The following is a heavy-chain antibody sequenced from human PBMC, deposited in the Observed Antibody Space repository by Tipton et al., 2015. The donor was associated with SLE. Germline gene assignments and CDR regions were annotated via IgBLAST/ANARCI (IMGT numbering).Heavy chain of an antibody. CDR2: INHSGST. D-gene: IGHD6-13*01. J-gene: IGHJ4*02. CDR3: ARGEVLIFSSSWYAYYFDY. CDR1: GGSFSGYY. V-gene: IGHV4-34*01. Sequence: LRLSCAVYGGSFSGYYWSWIRQPPGKGLEWIGEINHSGSTNYNPSLKGRVTISVDTSKNQFSLKLSSVTAADTAVYYCARGEVLIFSSSWYAYYFDYWGQGTLVTVSS.